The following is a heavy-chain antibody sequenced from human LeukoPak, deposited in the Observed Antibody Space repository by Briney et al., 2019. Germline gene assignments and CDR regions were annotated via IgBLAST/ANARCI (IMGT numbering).Heavy chain of an antibody. CDR3: ARDGAAAGLYFDL. CDR2: ISQDGSEK. CDR1: GFTFTDYW. J-gene: IGHJ4*01. Sequence: GGSLRLSCEVSGFTFTDYWTNWVRQAPGKGPEWVASISQDGSEKTYVDSVKGRFTISRDNTKNSLSLQLNGLRAEDTAVYYCARDGAAAGLYFDLWGQGTLVTVSS. D-gene: IGHD6-13*01. V-gene: IGHV3-7*01.